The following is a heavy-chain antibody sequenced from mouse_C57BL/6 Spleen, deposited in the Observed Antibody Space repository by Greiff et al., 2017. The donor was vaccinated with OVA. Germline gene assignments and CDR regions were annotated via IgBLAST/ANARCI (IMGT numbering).Heavy chain of an antibody. J-gene: IGHJ3*01. CDR2: IHPNSGST. Sequence: QVQLQQPGAELVKPGASVKLSCKASGYTFTSYWMHWVQQRPGQGLEWIGMIHPNSGSTNYNEKFTSKATLTVDKYSSTAYMQLSSLTSEDSAVYYCAPAYYYDDLSYWGQGTLVTVAA. CDR1: GYTFTSYW. CDR3: APAYYYDDLSY. D-gene: IGHD2-4*01. V-gene: IGHV1-64*01.